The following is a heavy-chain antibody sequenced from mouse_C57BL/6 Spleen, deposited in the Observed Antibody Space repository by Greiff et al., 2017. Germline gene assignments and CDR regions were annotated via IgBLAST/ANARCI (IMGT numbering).Heavy chain of an antibody. V-gene: IGHV1-55*01. CDR1: GYTFTSYW. CDR3: AREDDWDVDY. J-gene: IGHJ2*01. Sequence: QVQLQQPGAELVKPAASVTMSCNASGYTFTSYWITWVKQRPGQGLEWIGVISPGSGSTNYNEKFKSKTTLTVDTSSSTSYMQLSSLTAEDSAVYYCAREDDWDVDYWGKGTTLTVSS. D-gene: IGHD4-1*01. CDR2: ISPGSGST.